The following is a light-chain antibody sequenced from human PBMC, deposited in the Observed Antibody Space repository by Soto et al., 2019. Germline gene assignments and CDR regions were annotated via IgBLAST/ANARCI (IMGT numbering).Light chain of an antibody. CDR2: NNN. J-gene: IGLJ2*01. Sequence: QSVLTQPPSVSGTPGQRVTISCSGSSSNIGSNFVYWYQQLPGAAPKLLIYNNNQRPSGVPDRFSGSRSGTSASLAISGLRSEDEAEYSCAAWADSLSGFVVFGGGTKLTVL. CDR3: AAWADSLSGFVV. CDR1: SSNIGSNF. V-gene: IGLV1-47*02.